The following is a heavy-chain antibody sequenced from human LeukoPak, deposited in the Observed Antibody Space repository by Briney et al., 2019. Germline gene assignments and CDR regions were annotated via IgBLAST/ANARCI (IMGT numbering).Heavy chain of an antibody. Sequence: SETLSLTCAVSGGSISSGGYSWSWIRQPPGKGLEWIGYIYHSGSTYYSPSLKSRVTISVDRSKNQFSLKLSSVTAADTAVYYCARAARDGYNYYFDYWGQGTLVTVSS. V-gene: IGHV4-30-2*01. D-gene: IGHD5-24*01. CDR2: IYHSGST. CDR1: GGSISSGGYS. J-gene: IGHJ4*02. CDR3: ARAARDGYNYYFDY.